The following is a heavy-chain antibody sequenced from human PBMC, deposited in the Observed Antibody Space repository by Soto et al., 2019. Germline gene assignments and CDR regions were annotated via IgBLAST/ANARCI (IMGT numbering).Heavy chain of an antibody. CDR3: AREDDGGDRDYYGLDV. Sequence: SETLSLSCAVSRGSITSSNWWSWVRQPPGKGLEWIGYIYHTGSIHYIPSLQSRVSMSVDKSKNLFSLRLSSVTAADTAVYFCAREDDGGDRDYYGLDVWGQGTTVTVSS. V-gene: IGHV4-4*02. D-gene: IGHD2-21*02. J-gene: IGHJ6*02. CDR2: IYHTGSI. CDR1: RGSITSSNW.